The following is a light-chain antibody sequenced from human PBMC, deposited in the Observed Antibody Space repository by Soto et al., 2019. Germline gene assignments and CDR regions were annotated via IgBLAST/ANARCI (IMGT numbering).Light chain of an antibody. CDR1: SSYIGAGYD. CDR3: QSYDDSLGGHVI. V-gene: IGLV1-40*01. Sequence: QSVLTQPPSVSGAPGQRVTISCTGSSSYIGAGYDVHWYQQLPETAPKLLIYANTNRPSGVPDRFSGSKSGTSASLAITGLQAEDEADYYCQSYDDSLGGHVIFGGGTQLTV. J-gene: IGLJ2*01. CDR2: ANT.